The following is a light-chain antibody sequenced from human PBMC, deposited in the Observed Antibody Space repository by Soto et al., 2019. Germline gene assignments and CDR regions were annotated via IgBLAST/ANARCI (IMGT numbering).Light chain of an antibody. V-gene: IGLV2-23*02. CDR2: EVT. CDR1: SSDVGSYNL. J-gene: IGLJ2*01. Sequence: QSALTQPASVSGSPGQSITISCTGTSSDVGSYNLVSWYQLHPGKAPKLMIYEVTKRPSGVSNRFSGPKSGNTASLTISGLQADDEAEYYCCSYAGSTAFVVFGGGTKLTVL. CDR3: CSYAGSTAFVV.